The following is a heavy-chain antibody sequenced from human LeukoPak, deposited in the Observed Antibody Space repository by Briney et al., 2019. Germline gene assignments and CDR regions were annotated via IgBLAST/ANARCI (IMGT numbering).Heavy chain of an antibody. J-gene: IGHJ5*02. CDR1: GGTFSSYA. CDR3: AREIVPSSSLFGWFDP. V-gene: IGHV1-69*13. Sequence: WASVKVSCKASGGTFSSYAISWVRQAPGQGLEWMGGIIPIFGTANYAQKFQGRVTITADESTSTAYMELSSLRSEDTAVYYCAREIVPSSSLFGWFDPWGQGTLVTVSS. CDR2: IIPIFGTA. D-gene: IGHD6-13*01.